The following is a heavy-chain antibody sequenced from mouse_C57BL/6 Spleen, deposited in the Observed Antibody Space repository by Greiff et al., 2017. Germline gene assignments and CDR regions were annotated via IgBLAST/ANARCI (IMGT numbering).Heavy chain of an antibody. CDR1: GFSLSTSGMG. Sequence: ESGPGILQSSQTLSLTCSFSGFSLSTSGMGVSWIRQPSGKGLEWLAHIYWDDDKRYNPSLKSRLTISKATSRNQVFLKITSVDTADTATYCCARSGGLRTGFAYWGQGTLVTVSA. D-gene: IGHD2-4*01. CDR2: IYWDDDK. V-gene: IGHV8-12*01. CDR3: ARSGGLRTGFAY. J-gene: IGHJ3*01.